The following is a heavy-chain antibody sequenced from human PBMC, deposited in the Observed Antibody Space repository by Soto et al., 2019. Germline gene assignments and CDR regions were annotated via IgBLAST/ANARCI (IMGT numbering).Heavy chain of an antibody. D-gene: IGHD3-10*01. J-gene: IGHJ4*02. V-gene: IGHV3-74*01. CDR1: VLTFSGYR. CDR3: ARTNYHFDL. Sequence: GGSLRLSCAASVLTFSGYRMHWVRQAPGKGLVWVSRINSDGSSTDYADAVTGRFTISRDNAKNTLHLQMDSLRAEDTAVYYCARTNYHFDLWGQGTPVTVSS. CDR2: INSDGSST.